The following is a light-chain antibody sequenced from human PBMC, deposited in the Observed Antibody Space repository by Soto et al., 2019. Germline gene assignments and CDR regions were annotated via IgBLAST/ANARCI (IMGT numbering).Light chain of an antibody. CDR3: SSYAGSNNPWV. V-gene: IGLV2-8*01. CDR1: SSDVGGYNY. J-gene: IGLJ3*02. CDR2: EVS. Sequence: QSALTQPPSASGYPGQSVTISCTGTSSDVGGYNYVSWYQKHPGKAPKLMIYEVSKRPSGVPDRFSGAKSGNTASLTVSGLQAEDEADYYCSSYAGSNNPWVFGGGTKLTVL.